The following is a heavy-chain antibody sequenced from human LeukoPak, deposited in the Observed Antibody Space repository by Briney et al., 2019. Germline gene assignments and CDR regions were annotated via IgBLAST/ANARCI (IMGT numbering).Heavy chain of an antibody. CDR1: GYRFTSYW. J-gene: IGHJ6*02. V-gene: IGHV5-51*01. D-gene: IGHD6-19*01. CDR3: ARRLAVAGRGYYGMDV. Sequence: GESLKISCKGSGYRFTSYWIGWVRQMPGKGLEWMGYIYPGDSDTRYSPPFQGQVTISADKSISTAYLQWSSLKASDTAMYYCARRLAVAGRGYYGMDVWGQGTTVTVSS. CDR2: IYPGDSDT.